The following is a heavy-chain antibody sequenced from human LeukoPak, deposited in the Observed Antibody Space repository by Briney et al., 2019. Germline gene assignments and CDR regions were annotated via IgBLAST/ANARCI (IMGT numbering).Heavy chain of an antibody. J-gene: IGHJ5*02. CDR3: ARDNKGYSSSWTPNWFDP. D-gene: IGHD6-13*01. CDR1: GGTFSSYA. CDR2: IIPIFGTA. Sequence: GASVKVSCKASGGTFSSYAISWVRQAPGQGLEWMGGIIPIFGTANYAQKFQGRVTITADESTSTAYMELSSLRSEDTAVYYCARDNKGYSSSWTPNWFDPWGQGTPVTVSS. V-gene: IGHV1-69*13.